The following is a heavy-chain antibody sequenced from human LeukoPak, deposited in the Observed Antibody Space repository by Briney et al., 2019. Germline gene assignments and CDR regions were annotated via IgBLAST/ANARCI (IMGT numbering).Heavy chain of an antibody. J-gene: IGHJ4*02. D-gene: IGHD2-15*01. CDR3: ARDSLGYCSGGSCLV. CDR2: INPNSGGT. CDR1: GYTFTGYY. Sequence: VASVKVSCKASGYTFTGYYMHWVRQAPGQGLEWMGWINPNSGGTNYAQKFQGRVTMTRDTSISTAYMELSRLRSDDTAVYYCARDSLGYCSGGSCLVWGQGTLVTVSS. V-gene: IGHV1-2*02.